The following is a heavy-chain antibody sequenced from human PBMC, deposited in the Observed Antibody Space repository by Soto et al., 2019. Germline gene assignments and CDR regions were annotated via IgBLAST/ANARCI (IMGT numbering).Heavy chain of an antibody. D-gene: IGHD3-10*01. V-gene: IGHV3-48*02. CDR3: VREYMLGVRSFDY. J-gene: IGHJ4*02. Sequence: GGSLRLSCVASGFTFSSYSVTWVRQAPGKGLEWISYISSGSKTIYYADSLKGRFTVSRDNAKNSQFLQMNSLRDEDTAVYYWVREYMLGVRSFDYWGQGTLVTVSS. CDR2: ISSGSKTI. CDR1: GFTFSSYS.